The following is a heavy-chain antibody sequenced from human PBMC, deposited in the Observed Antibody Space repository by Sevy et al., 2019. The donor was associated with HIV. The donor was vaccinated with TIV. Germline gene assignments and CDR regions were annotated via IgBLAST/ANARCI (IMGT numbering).Heavy chain of an antibody. CDR3: ARHDGALGQVAQMDV. CDR1: GYSFSSYW. V-gene: IGHV5-51*01. CDR2: IYPGDSDI. D-gene: IGHD3-10*01. J-gene: IGHJ6*02. Sequence: GESLKISCKGSGYSFSSYWIGWVRQMPRKGLEWMGIIYPGDSDIIYSPSFQGQVTISADKSISTAYLQWSSLKASDTAMYYCARHDGALGQVAQMDVWGQGTTVTVSS.